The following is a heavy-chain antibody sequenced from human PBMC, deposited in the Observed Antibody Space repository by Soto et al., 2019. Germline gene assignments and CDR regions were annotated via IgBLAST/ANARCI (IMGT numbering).Heavy chain of an antibody. J-gene: IGHJ4*02. V-gene: IGHV1-18*01. D-gene: IGHD6-13*01. CDR2: ISAYNGTT. Sequence: ASVKVSCKASGGTFSSYAISWVRQAPGQGLEWMGWISAYNGTTNYAQKLQGRVTMTTDTSTSTAYMELRSLRSDDTAVYYCATSYGNAWYTFWGQGTLVTVSS. CDR3: ATSYGNAWYTF. CDR1: GGTFSSYA.